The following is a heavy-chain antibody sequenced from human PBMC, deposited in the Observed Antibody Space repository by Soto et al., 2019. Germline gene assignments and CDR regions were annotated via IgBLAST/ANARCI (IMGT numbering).Heavy chain of an antibody. CDR1: GGSVNNGGYY. V-gene: IGHV4-31*03. J-gene: IGHJ5*02. CDR3: ARYSSSGFDP. CDR2: IYYSGNT. D-gene: IGHD6-19*01. Sequence: QVKLQESGPGLVKASQTLSLTCSVTGGSVNNGGYYWSWIRQHPGKGLEWSGYIYYSGNTYSNPALERRLSISVDTSQNHFSLTLTSVTAADTAVYYCARYSSSGFDPWGQGTVVTVSS.